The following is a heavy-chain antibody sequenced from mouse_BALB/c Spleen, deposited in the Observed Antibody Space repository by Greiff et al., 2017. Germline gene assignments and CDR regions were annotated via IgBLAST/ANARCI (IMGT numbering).Heavy chain of an antibody. CDR2: ISSGGSYT. CDR1: GFTFSSYA. V-gene: IGHV5-9-3*01. D-gene: IGHD2-1*01. Sequence: EVHLVESGGGLVKPGGSLKLSCAASGFTFSSYAMSWVRQTPEKRLEWVATISSGGSYTYYPDSVKGRFTISRDNAKNTLYLQMSSLRSEDTAMYYCARSYGNYWGQGTLVTVSA. CDR3: ARSYGNY. J-gene: IGHJ3*01.